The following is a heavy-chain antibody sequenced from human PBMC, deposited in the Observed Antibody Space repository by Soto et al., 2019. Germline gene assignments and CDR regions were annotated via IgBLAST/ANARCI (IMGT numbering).Heavy chain of an antibody. V-gene: IGHV3-30*18. CDR2: ISYDGNYK. D-gene: IGHD2-15*01. CDR3: AKDRGRFCSGGCCFLFAD. J-gene: IGHJ4*02. Sequence: QVQLVESGGGVVQPGRSLRLSCAASDFTFSDYVMHWVRQAPGKGLEWVARISYDGNYKYYADPVKGRFTISRHTSKTLLFLERNGLKADDTAVYCCAKDRGRFCSGGCCFLFADWGQGSLVTVSS. CDR1: DFTFSDYV.